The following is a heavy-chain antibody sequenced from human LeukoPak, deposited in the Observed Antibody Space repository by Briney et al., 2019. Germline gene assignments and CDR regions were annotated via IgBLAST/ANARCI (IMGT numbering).Heavy chain of an antibody. CDR1: GGSLTNANYS. Sequence: SETLSLTCTVSGGSLTNANYSWSWLRQHPGRGLEWIGYIYFSGSTHYNPSLKSRVTMSVDTSRNQFSLQLTSVTAADTAVYYCARGSYYYDNSGYFPPLDHWGQGTLVTVSS. V-gene: IGHV4-31*03. CDR2: IYFSGST. CDR3: ARGSYYYDNSGYFPPLDH. D-gene: IGHD3-22*01. J-gene: IGHJ4*02.